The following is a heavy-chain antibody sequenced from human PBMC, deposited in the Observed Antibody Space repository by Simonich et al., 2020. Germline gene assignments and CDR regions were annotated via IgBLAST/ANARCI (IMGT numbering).Heavy chain of an antibody. CDR1: GVTFSSYE. D-gene: IGHD6-6*01. J-gene: IGHJ6*02. V-gene: IGHV3-48*03. CDR3: AKDFRLQLVEIGTYYYYGMDV. Sequence: EVQLVESGGGLVQPGGSLRLSCAASGVTFSSYEMNWVRQAPGKGLEWVSYISSSGSTINSADSVKGRITITRGNAKNSLYLQMNSLRAETTAVYYCAKDFRLQLVEIGTYYYYGMDVWGQGTTVTVSS. CDR2: ISSSGSTI.